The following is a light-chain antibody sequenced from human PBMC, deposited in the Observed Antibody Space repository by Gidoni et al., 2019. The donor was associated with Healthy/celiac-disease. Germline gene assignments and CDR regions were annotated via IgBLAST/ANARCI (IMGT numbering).Light chain of an antibody. Sequence: QSALTPPASVPGPPGQSITISCTGTSSDVGGYNYVSWYQQHPGKAPKLMIYEVSNRPSGVSNRFSGSKSGNTASLTISGLQAEDEADYYCSSYTSSSTLVFGTGTKVTVL. CDR3: SSYTSSSTLV. V-gene: IGLV2-14*01. CDR2: EVS. CDR1: SSDVGGYNY. J-gene: IGLJ1*01.